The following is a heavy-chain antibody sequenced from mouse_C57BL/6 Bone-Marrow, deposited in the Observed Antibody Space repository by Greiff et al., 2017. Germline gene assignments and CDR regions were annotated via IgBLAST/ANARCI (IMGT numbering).Heavy chain of an antibody. CDR2: ISYDGSN. V-gene: IGHV3-6*01. CDR3: ARGGDYSPFYAMDY. CDR1: GYSITSGYY. Sequence: EVKLVESGPGLVKPSQSLSLTCSVTGYSITSGYYWNWIRQFPGNKLEWMGYISYDGSNNYNPSLKNRISITRDTSKNQFFLKLNSVTTEDTATYYCARGGDYSPFYAMDYWGQGTSVTVSS. D-gene: IGHD2-12*01. J-gene: IGHJ4*01.